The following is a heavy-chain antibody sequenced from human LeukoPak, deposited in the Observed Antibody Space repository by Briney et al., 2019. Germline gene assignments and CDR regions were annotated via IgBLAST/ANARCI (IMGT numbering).Heavy chain of an antibody. CDR3: ARGSVPPDSGYDLPFDY. CDR2: IYYSGST. D-gene: IGHD5-12*01. J-gene: IGHJ4*02. CDR1: GGSISSSSYY. V-gene: IGHV4-39*07. Sequence: MASETLSLTCTVSGGSISSSSYYWGWIRQPPGKGLEWIGSIYYSGSTYYNPSLKSRVTISVDTSKNQFSLKLSSVTAADTAVYYCARGSVPPDSGYDLPFDYWGQGTLVTVSS.